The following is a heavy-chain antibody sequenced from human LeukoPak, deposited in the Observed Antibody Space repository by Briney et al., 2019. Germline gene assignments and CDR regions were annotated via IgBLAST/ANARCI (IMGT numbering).Heavy chain of an antibody. Sequence: GASVKVSCKASGYTFTSYYMHWVRQAPGQGLEWMGIINPSGGSTSYAQKFQGRVTMTRDTSISTAYMELSRLRSDDTAVYYCARDRSDVVTTRSFDYWGQETLVTVSS. J-gene: IGHJ4*02. V-gene: IGHV1-46*01. CDR1: GYTFTSYY. CDR3: ARDRSDVVTTRSFDY. D-gene: IGHD4-17*01. CDR2: INPSGGST.